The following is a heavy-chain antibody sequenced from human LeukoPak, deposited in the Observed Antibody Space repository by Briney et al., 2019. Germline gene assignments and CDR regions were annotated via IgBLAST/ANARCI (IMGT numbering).Heavy chain of an antibody. Sequence: GASVKVSCKASGYTFTSYYMHWVRQAPGQGLEWMGIINPSGGSTSYAQKFQGRVTMTRDTSTSTVYMELSSLRSEDTAVYYCATHGIVGATDYWGQGTLVTVSS. D-gene: IGHD1-26*01. CDR2: INPSGGST. CDR3: ATHGIVGATDY. J-gene: IGHJ4*02. CDR1: GYTFTSYY. V-gene: IGHV1-46*01.